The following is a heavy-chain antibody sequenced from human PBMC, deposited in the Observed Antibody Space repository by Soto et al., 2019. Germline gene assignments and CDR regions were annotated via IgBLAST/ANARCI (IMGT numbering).Heavy chain of an antibody. V-gene: IGHV1-18*04. Sequence: QVQLVQSGAEVKKPGASVKVSCKASGYTFTSYGISWVRQAPGQGLEWMGWISAYNGNTNYAQKLQGRVTMTTDTSTSTADMELRSLRSDDTAVYYCARDAPTYQLLYGADYYGMDVWGQGTTVTVSS. D-gene: IGHD2-2*02. CDR1: GYTFTSYG. J-gene: IGHJ6*02. CDR2: ISAYNGNT. CDR3: ARDAPTYQLLYGADYYGMDV.